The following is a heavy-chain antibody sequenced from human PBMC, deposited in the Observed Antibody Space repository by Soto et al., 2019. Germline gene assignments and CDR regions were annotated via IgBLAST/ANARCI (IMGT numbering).Heavy chain of an antibody. D-gene: IGHD5-18*01. J-gene: IGHJ3*02. Sequence: ASVKVSCKASGGTFSSYAISWVRQAPGQGLEWMGGIIPIFGTANYAQKFQGRVTITADESTSTAYMELSSLRSEDTAVYYCARPIGGYSYDDGVGDAFDIWGQGTMVTVSS. V-gene: IGHV1-69*13. CDR3: ARPIGGYSYDDGVGDAFDI. CDR1: GGTFSSYA. CDR2: IIPIFGTA.